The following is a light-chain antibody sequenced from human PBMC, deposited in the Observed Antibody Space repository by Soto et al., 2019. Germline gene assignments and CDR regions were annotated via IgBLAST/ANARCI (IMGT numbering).Light chain of an antibody. V-gene: IGLV2-8*01. J-gene: IGLJ1*01. Sequence: QSALTQPPSASGSPGQSVAISCTGTASDIGGYNFVSWYQQHPGKAPKLMIYEVNKRPSGVPDRFSGSKSGNTASLTVSRLQAEEEDYSSCSSPGGHSPYVFGTGTKLTVL. CDR2: EVN. CDR1: ASDIGGYNF. CDR3: SSPGGHSPYV.